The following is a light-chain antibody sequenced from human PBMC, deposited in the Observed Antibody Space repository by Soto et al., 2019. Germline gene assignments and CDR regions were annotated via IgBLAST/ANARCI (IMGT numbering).Light chain of an antibody. J-gene: IGKJ3*01. CDR3: QSYGRTVFT. Sequence: EIVLTQSPGTLSLSPGEGATLSCRASQTISNTYLAWYQQKPGPAPRLLIYGASSRATGIPDRFSGSGSGTDFTLTISGLEPEDFAVYYCQSYGRTVFTFGPGTKVDIK. CDR1: QTISNTY. V-gene: IGKV3-20*01. CDR2: GAS.